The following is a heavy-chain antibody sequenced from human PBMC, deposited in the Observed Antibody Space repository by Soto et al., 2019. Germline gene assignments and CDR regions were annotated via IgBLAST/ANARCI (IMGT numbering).Heavy chain of an antibody. J-gene: IGHJ5*02. Sequence: QVQLVQSGAEVKKPGASVKVSCKASGYTFTSYYISWVRQAPGQGLEWMGWISAYNGNTNYPQKLQGRVTMTTDTSTSTVYLALKSLRYDDADVYYCTRDSPPIASWGQGTLVTVSS. CDR1: GYTFTSYY. D-gene: IGHD3-3*02. CDR2: ISAYNGNT. CDR3: TRDSPPIAS. V-gene: IGHV1-18*01.